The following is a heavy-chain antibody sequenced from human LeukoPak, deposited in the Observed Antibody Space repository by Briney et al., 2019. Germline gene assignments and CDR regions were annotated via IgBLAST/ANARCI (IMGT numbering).Heavy chain of an antibody. CDR2: IYPRDSDT. CDR1: GYSFTSYW. V-gene: IGHV5-51*01. J-gene: IGHJ3*02. CDR3: AFTMVRGQAFDI. D-gene: IGHD3-10*01. Sequence: GESLKISCKGSGYSFTSYWIGWVRQMPGKGLEWMGIIYPRDSDTRYSPSFQGQVTISADKSSTTAYLQCSSLKASDTAMYYCAFTMVRGQAFDIWGQGTMVTVSS.